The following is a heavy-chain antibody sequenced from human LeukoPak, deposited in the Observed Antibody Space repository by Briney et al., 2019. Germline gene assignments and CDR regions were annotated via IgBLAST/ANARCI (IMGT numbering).Heavy chain of an antibody. V-gene: IGHV3-21*01. CDR2: ISSSSSYI. CDR1: GFTFSSYS. D-gene: IGHD6-13*01. CDR3: ARDHPRKAAAAFSGMDV. Sequence: GGSLRLSCAASGFTFSSYSMNWVRQAPGKGLEWVSSISSSSSYIYYADSVKGRFTISRDNAKNSLYLQMNSLGAEDTAVYYCARDHPRKAAAAFSGMDVWGQGTTVTVSS. J-gene: IGHJ6*02.